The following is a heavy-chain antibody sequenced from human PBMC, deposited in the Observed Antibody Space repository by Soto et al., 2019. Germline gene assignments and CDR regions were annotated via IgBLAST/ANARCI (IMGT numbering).Heavy chain of an antibody. Sequence: PSETMALTCNVSGGSISSGGYYWSWIRQHPGKGLEWIGYIYYSGSTYYNPSLKSRVTISVDTSKNQFSLKLSSVTAADTAVYYCARGPYCTGGSCSLYYYYMDVWGKGTTVTVSS. D-gene: IGHD2-15*01. V-gene: IGHV4-31*03. CDR3: ARGPYCTGGSCSLYYYYMDV. CDR2: IYYSGST. CDR1: GGSISSGGYY. J-gene: IGHJ6*03.